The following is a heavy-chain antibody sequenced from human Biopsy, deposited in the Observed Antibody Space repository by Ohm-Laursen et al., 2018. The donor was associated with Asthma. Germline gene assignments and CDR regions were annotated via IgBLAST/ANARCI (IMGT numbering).Heavy chain of an antibody. CDR2: IIPIFGTA. J-gene: IGHJ4*02. V-gene: IGHV1-69*13. CDR1: GGTFSSYD. CDR3: ARERIAARQRRYYFDY. D-gene: IGHD6-6*01. Sequence: GASVKVSCKASGGTFSSYDISWVRQAPGQGLERMGGIIPIFGTANYAQKFQGRVTITADESTSTAYMELSSLRSEDTAVYYCARERIAARQRRYYFDYWGQGTLVTVSS.